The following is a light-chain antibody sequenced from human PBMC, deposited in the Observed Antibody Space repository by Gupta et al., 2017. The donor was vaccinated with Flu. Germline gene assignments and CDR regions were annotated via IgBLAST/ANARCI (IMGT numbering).Light chain of an antibody. Sequence: TSSDVGGYNYVSWYQQYSGKAPKLIIYEVNKRPSGVPDRFSGSKSGNTASLTVSGLQAEDAAHYYCSSYGGSNNWVFGGGTRLTVL. CDR1: SSDVGGYNY. CDR3: SSYGGSNNWV. V-gene: IGLV2-8*01. J-gene: IGLJ3*02. CDR2: EVN.